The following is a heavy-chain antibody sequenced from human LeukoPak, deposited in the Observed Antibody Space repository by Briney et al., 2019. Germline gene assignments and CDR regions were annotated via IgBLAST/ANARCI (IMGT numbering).Heavy chain of an antibody. J-gene: IGHJ4*02. V-gene: IGHV1-46*01. CDR1: GYTFTSYY. D-gene: IGHD3-16*01. CDR2: INPSGGTT. CDR3: ARLDSRGVNYFDY. Sequence: ASVKVSCKASGYTFTSYYMHWVRQAPGQGLEWMGVINPSGGTTSHAQKFQGRVTMTRDMSTSTVYMELSSLRSEDTAVYYCARLDSRGVNYFDYWGQGTLVTVSS.